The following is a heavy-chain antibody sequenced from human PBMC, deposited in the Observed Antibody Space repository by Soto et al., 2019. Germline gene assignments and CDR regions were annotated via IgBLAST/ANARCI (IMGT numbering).Heavy chain of an antibody. CDR1: GFSLSTSGVG. V-gene: IGHV2-5*01. CDR3: AHRPTPLTDGGGYFDP. D-gene: IGHD1-26*01. CDR2: IYWNDEK. J-gene: IGHJ5*02. Sequence: SGPTLVNPTQTLTLTCTCSGFSLSTSGVGVGWIRQPPGRALEWPALIYWNDEKRYSPSLERRLTITKDDSKNQVVLTITDMDPMDTATYFCAHRPTPLTDGGGYFDPWGQGMLVTVSS.